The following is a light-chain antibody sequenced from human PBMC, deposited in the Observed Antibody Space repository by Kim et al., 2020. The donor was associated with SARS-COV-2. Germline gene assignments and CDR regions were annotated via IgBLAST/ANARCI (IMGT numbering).Light chain of an antibody. CDR1: QDVTNF. J-gene: IGKJ4*01. CDR2: SAS. Sequence: ASVGDRVTITCRASQDVTNFVAWYQQKPGKAPNLLIYSASIVQSGVPSRFSGSGYGTDFTLTITGLQPEDVATYYCQKYNRAPLTFGGGTKVDIK. CDR3: QKYNRAPLT. V-gene: IGKV1-27*01.